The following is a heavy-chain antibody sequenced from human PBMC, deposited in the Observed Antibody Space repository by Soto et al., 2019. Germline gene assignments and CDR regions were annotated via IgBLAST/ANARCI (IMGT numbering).Heavy chain of an antibody. J-gene: IGHJ4*02. V-gene: IGHV3-11*03. CDR3: ARLRLTGYFDY. CDR2: ISTSSSYT. CDR1: GFTFSDHH. Sequence: GGSLRLSCVASGFTFSDHHMTWIRQAPGKGLEWLSHISTSSSYTNYADSVKGRFTISRDNAMNSLYLQMNSLRAEDTAVYYCARLRLTGYFDYWGQGTLVTVSS. D-gene: IGHD2-8*01.